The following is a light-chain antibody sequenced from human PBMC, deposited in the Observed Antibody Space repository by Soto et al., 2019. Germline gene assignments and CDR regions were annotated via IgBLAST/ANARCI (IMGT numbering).Light chain of an antibody. CDR2: EVS. CDR1: SRDVGKYDL. J-gene: IGLJ1*01. CDR3: SSYSLITPYV. Sequence: QSALTQPASVSGSPGQSVTISCTGTSRDVGKYDLVSWYQHFPGKAPKLMIFEVSKRPSGISDRFSGSKSGNTASLTISGLQAEDEADYYCSSYSLITPYVFGTGTQLTVL. V-gene: IGLV2-23*02.